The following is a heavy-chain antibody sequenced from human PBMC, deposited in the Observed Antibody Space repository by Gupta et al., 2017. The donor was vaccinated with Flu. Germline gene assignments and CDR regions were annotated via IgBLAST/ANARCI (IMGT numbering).Heavy chain of an antibody. V-gene: IGHV3-23*01. CDR3: ARAPGGSFYPYFDY. CDR2: ISGSGSNR. Sequence: EVQLLESGGGLVQPGGSLRLSCAASGFSFRTYPMNWVRQAPGKGLEWVSGISGSGSNRFYPDSVKGRFTISRDNSKNTLYLQVDSLTAEDTALYYCARAPGGSFYPYFDYWGQGTLVTVSS. J-gene: IGHJ4*02. D-gene: IGHD1-26*01. CDR1: GFSFRTYP.